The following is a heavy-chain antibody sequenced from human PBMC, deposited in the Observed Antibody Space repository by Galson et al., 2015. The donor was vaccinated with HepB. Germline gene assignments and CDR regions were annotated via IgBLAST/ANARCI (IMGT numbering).Heavy chain of an antibody. V-gene: IGHV4-39*01. J-gene: IGHJ3*02. CDR2: IYYNGNT. Sequence: ETLSLTCTVSGGSISSRSYSWGWIRQPPGKGLEWIGIIYYNGNTYYNPVLKSRLTISVDTSKKQFSLRLSSLTAADTAAYFCTRYNGIIRAIDIWGQGTMVTVSS. CDR1: GGSISSRSYS. CDR3: TRYNGIIRAIDI. D-gene: IGHD3/OR15-3a*01.